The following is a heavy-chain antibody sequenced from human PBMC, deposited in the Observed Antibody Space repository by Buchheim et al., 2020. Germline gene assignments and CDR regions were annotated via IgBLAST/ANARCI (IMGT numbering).Heavy chain of an antibody. D-gene: IGHD3-22*01. CDR1: GGSISSSSYY. V-gene: IGHV4-39*01. Sequence: QLQLQESGPGLVKPSETLSLTCTVSGGSISSSSYYWGWIRQPPGKGLEWIGSSYYSGSTYYNPSLKIRFTISVDPSTNPFSLKLSSVTAADTAVYYCARHTGAPYDSSGYYSNDEGDYWGQGTL. J-gene: IGHJ4*02. CDR3: ARHTGAPYDSSGYYSNDEGDY. CDR2: SYYSGST.